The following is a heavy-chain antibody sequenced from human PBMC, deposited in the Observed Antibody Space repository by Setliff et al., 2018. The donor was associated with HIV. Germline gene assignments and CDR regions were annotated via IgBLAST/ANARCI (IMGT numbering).Heavy chain of an antibody. V-gene: IGHV4-59*11. Sequence: SETLSLTCTVSGGSISSHYWSWIRQPPGKGLVWIGYMFYNGRSNYNPSLKSRATISVDASKNRFSLKLRSVTAADTAVYYCARGNPLRWNAFAFDIWGQGTMVTVSS. CDR2: MFYNGRS. CDR1: GGSISSHY. J-gene: IGHJ3*02. CDR3: ARGNPLRWNAFAFDI. D-gene: IGHD3-16*01.